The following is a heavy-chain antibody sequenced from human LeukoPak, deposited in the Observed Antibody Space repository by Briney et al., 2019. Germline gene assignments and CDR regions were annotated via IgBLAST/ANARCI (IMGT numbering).Heavy chain of an antibody. V-gene: IGHV4-59*12. J-gene: IGHJ6*03. D-gene: IGHD1-1*01. CDR3: ARDIWNYYYMDV. CDR2: IFYTGST. Sequence: SETLSLTCTVSGGSISSYYWGWIRQPPGKGLEWIGYIFYTGSTNYNPSLKSRVTISVLTSKNQFSLKLSSVTAADTAVYYCARDIWNYYYMDVWGKGTTVTISS. CDR1: GGSISSYY.